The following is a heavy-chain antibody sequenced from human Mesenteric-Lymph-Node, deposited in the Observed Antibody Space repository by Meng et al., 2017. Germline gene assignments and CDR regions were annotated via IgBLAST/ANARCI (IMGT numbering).Heavy chain of an antibody. CDR1: VGSFSGYY. CDR2: INHSGST. V-gene: IGHV4-34*01. J-gene: IGHJ4*02. Sequence: VQLQQWGAGLLKPSETLSLTCAVYVGSFSGYYWSWIRQPPGKGLEWIGEINHSGSTNYNPSLKSRVTISVDTSKNQFSLKLSSVTAADTAVYYCASNGPVAGTHYWGQGTLVTVSS. D-gene: IGHD6-19*01. CDR3: ASNGPVAGTHY.